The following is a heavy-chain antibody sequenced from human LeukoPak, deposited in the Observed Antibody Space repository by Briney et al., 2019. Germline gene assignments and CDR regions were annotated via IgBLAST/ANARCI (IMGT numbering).Heavy chain of an antibody. CDR2: ISWSSVSI. CDR3: AKDSSDYYGSGTYSASFQH. CDR1: GFTFDDYA. Sequence: PGRSLRLSCAASGFTFDDYAMHWVRQAPGKGLEWVSGISWSSVSIGYADSVKGRFTISRDNAKNSLYLQMHSLRTEDTAFYYCAKDSSDYYGSGTYSASFQHWGQGTLVTVSS. D-gene: IGHD3-10*01. J-gene: IGHJ1*01. V-gene: IGHV3-9*01.